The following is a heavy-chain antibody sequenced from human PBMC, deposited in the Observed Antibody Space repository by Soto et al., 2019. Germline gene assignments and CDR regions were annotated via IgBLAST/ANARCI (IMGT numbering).Heavy chain of an antibody. D-gene: IGHD2-21*02. V-gene: IGHV3-30-3*01. J-gene: IGHJ4*02. CDR2: ISFDGGDE. CDR3: VIFCGGDCYNH. Sequence: QVQLVESGGGVGQPGRSLRLSCAASGFDFSSHAMHWVRQPPGKGPEWLATISFDGGDEFYADSVKGRFTISRDNSKSTLFLQMNSLTAEDTATYYCVIFCGGDCYNHWGQGTLVAGSS. CDR1: GFDFSSHA.